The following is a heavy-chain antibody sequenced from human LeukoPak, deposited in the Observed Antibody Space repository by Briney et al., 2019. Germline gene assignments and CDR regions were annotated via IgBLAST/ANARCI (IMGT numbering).Heavy chain of an antibody. Sequence: SQTLSLTCTVSGGSISSGDYYWGWIRQPPGKGLEWIGYIYYSGSTYYNPSLKSRVTISLHTSKNQFSLRLTSVTAADTAVYFCARHPSSAWHADYWGHGTLVTVSS. D-gene: IGHD6-25*01. CDR3: ARHPSSAWHADY. CDR1: GGSISSGDYY. CDR2: IYYSGST. J-gene: IGHJ4*01. V-gene: IGHV4-30-4*08.